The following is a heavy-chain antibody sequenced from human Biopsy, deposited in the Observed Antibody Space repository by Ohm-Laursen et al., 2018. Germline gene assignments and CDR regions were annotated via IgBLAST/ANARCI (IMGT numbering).Heavy chain of an antibody. CDR3: ATELLPPGVGGPWLDS. J-gene: IGHJ5*01. D-gene: IGHD3-10*01. CDR2: ISASSSYI. CDR1: GFTVINND. V-gene: IGHV3-21*06. Sequence: GSLRLSCAASGFTVINNDISWVRQAPGKGLEWVSSISASSSYIHYADSVKGRFTVSRDNTKNSLYLQMNSLRAADTAIYYCATELLPPGVGGPWLDSWGQGTPVTVSS.